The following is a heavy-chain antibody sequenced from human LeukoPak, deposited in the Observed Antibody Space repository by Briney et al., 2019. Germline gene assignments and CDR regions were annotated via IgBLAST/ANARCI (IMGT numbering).Heavy chain of an antibody. Sequence: SETLSLTCTVSGYSISSGYYWGWIRQPPGKGLEWIGSIYHSGSTYYNPSLKSRVTISVDTSKNQFSLKLSSVTAADTAVYYCARERVSSFDYWGQGTLVTVSS. V-gene: IGHV4-38-2*02. D-gene: IGHD2-8*01. CDR2: IYHSGST. CDR3: ARERVSSFDY. CDR1: GYSISSGYY. J-gene: IGHJ4*02.